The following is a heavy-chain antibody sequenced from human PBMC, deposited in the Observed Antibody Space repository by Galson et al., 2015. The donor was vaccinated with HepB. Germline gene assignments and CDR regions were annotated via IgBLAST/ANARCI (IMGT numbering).Heavy chain of an antibody. CDR1: GFTFSSYS. CDR2: ISSSSSYI. Sequence: SLRLSCAASGFTFSSYSMNWVRQAPGKGLEWVSSISSSSSYIYYADSVKGRFTISRDNAKNSLYLQMNSLRAEDTAVYYCARALGIFGVVTQISYYYYMDVWGKGTTVTVSS. J-gene: IGHJ6*03. D-gene: IGHD3-3*01. CDR3: ARALGIFGVVTQISYYYYMDV. V-gene: IGHV3-21*01.